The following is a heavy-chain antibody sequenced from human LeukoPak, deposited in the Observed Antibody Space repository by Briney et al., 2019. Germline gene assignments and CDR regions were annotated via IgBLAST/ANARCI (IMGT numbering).Heavy chain of an antibody. CDR2: IDWDDDK. V-gene: IGHV2-70*11. Sequence: ESGPTLVKPTQTLTLTCTFSGFSLSTSGMCVSWIRQPPGKALEWLARIDWDDDKYYSTSLKTRLTISKDTSKNQVVLTMTNMDPVDTATYYCARTPARTVKDNWFDPWGQGTLVTVSS. CDR1: GFSLSTSGMC. D-gene: IGHD2-2*01. CDR3: ARTPARTVKDNWFDP. J-gene: IGHJ5*02.